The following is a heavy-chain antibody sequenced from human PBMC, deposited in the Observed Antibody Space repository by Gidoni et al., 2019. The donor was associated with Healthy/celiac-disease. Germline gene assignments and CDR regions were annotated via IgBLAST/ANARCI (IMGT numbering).Heavy chain of an antibody. CDR1: GGSLSSSSYY. CDR2: IYYSGST. Sequence: QLQLQESGPGLVKPSETLSLTCTVSGGSLSSSSYYWGWIRQPPGKGLEWIGSIYYSGSTYYNPSLKSRVTISVDTSKNQFSLKLSSVTAADTAVYYCAGVGEYSSSWGIDYWGQGTLVTVSS. V-gene: IGHV4-39*01. D-gene: IGHD6-6*01. CDR3: AGVGEYSSSWGIDY. J-gene: IGHJ4*02.